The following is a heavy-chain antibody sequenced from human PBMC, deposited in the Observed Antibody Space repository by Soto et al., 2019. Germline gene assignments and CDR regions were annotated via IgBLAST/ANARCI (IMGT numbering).Heavy chain of an antibody. Sequence: PSETLSLTXTVSGDSIASGPYYWSWIRQHPGKGLEWVGFTDYGGGAHYNPSLKSRLTILIDTSKNQFSLRLNSVTAADTAVYYCPKVHVAGPRADAGYFDYWGLGTLVTVSS. D-gene: IGHD6-19*01. CDR2: TDYGGGA. CDR3: PKVHVAGPRADAGYFDY. CDR1: GDSIASGPYY. V-gene: IGHV4-31*02. J-gene: IGHJ4*02.